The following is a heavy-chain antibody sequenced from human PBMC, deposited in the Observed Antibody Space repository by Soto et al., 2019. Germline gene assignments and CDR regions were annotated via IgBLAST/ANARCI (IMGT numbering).Heavy chain of an antibody. V-gene: IGHV4-34*01. J-gene: IGHJ4*02. CDR1: GGSFSGYY. D-gene: IGHD2-15*01. Sequence: LSLTCAVYGGSFSGYYWSWIRQPPGKGLEWIGEINHSGSTNYNPSLKSRVTISVDTSKNQFSLKLSSVTAADTAVYYCAGAVEVVTLPFDYWGQGTLVTVSS. CDR2: INHSGST. CDR3: AGAVEVVTLPFDY.